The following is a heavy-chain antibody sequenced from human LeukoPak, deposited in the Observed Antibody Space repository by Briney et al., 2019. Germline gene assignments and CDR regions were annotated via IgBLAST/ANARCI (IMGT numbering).Heavy chain of an antibody. V-gene: IGHV1-2*02. CDR3: ARDQGAGTDRFWMNYYYGMDV. CDR2: INPNSGGT. D-gene: IGHD6-13*01. CDR1: GYTFTGYY. J-gene: IGHJ6*02. Sequence: ASVTVSFKASGYTFTGYYMHWVRQAPGQGLEWMGWINPNSGGTNYAQKFQGRVTMTRDTSISTAYMELSRLRSDDTAVYYCARDQGAGTDRFWMNYYYGMDVWGQGTTVTVSS.